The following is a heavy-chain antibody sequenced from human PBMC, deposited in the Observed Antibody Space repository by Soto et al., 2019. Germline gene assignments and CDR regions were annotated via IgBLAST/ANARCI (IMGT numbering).Heavy chain of an antibody. CDR2: VNREGTGT. J-gene: IGHJ4*02. D-gene: IGHD3-10*01. V-gene: IGHV3-74*03. CDR3: TRVGGGSGNYDY. CDR1: GSTFNNYW. Sequence: EVQLVESGGALVQPGGSLRLSCVASGSTFNNYWMHWVRQVPGRGPEWVSRVNREGTGTTYADSVKGRFTISRDNAKNMLFLQMNSLRLEDTAVYYCTRVGGGSGNYDYWGQGTQVTVSS.